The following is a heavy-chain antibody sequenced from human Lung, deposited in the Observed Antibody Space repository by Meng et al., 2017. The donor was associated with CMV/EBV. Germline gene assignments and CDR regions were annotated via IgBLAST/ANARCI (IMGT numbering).Heavy chain of an antibody. D-gene: IGHD5-18*01. CDR2: IYYSGST. J-gene: IGHJ6*02. CDR3: ASSGYSYGYGYYGMDV. V-gene: IGHV4-59*01. CDR1: GGFISSYY. Sequence: LXCTVSGGFISSYYWSWIRQPPGKGLEWIGYIYYSGSTNYNPSLKSRVTISVDTSKNQFSLRLSSVTAADTAVYYCASSGYSYGYGYYGMDVWGQGTTVTVSS.